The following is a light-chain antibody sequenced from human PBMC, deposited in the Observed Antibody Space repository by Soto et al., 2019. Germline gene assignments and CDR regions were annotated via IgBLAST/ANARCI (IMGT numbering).Light chain of an antibody. V-gene: IGKV3-20*01. J-gene: IGKJ1*01. CDR1: QSISSSY. Sequence: EIVLTQSPGTLSLSPGERATLSCRASQSISSSYLAWYQQIPGQAPRLLIYAASSSATGIPDRFSGSGSGTDFTFTINRLEPEDFAVYYCQQYGSSSGTFGQGTKVDIK. CDR3: QQYGSSSGT. CDR2: AAS.